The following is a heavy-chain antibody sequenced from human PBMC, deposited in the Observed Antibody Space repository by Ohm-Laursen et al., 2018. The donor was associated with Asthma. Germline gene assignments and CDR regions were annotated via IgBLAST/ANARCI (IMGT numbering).Heavy chain of an antibody. Sequence: SLRLSCAASGFNFNSSAMHWVRQAPGKGLEWVAVMSYDGTNKYHAASVQGRFTISRDNSKSTLFLQMSSLRPEDTAAYYCARGLGGIHRWLSYQIDKWGLGTQVTVSS. D-gene: IGHD5-18*01. J-gene: IGHJ4*02. V-gene: IGHV3-30-3*01. CDR1: GFNFNSSA. CDR2: MSYDGTNK. CDR3: ARGLGGIHRWLSYQIDK.